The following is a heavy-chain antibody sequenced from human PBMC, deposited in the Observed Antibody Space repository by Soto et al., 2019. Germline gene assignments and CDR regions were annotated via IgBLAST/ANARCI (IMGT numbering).Heavy chain of an antibody. CDR3: ARGDIVATIRAIGAFDI. Sequence: SETLSLTCTVSGGSISGYYWSWIRQPPGKGLEWIGYVYYSESTNYNPSLKSRVTISVDTSKNQFSLQLSSVTAADAAVYYCARGDIVATIRAIGAFDIWGQGTMVTVSS. D-gene: IGHD5-12*01. V-gene: IGHV4-59*01. CDR1: GGSISGYY. J-gene: IGHJ3*02. CDR2: VYYSEST.